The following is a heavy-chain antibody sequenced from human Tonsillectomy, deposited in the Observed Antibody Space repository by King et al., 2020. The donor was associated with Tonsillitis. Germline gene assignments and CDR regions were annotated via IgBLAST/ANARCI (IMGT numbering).Heavy chain of an antibody. CDR3: ARAAPTVTTPAAFDI. CDR1: GFTFSDYY. J-gene: IGHJ3*02. V-gene: IGHV3-11*05. CDR2: ISSGSIYT. Sequence: VQLVESGGGLVKPGGSLRLSCAASGFTFSDYYMSWIRQAPGKGLEWVSYISSGSIYTNYADSVKGRFTISRDNAKKSLYLQMNSLRAEDTAVYYCARAAPTVTTPAAFDIWGQGTMVTVSS. D-gene: IGHD4-11*01.